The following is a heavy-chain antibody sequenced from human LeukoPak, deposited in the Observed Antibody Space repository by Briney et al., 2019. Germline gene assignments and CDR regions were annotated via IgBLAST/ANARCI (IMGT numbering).Heavy chain of an antibody. J-gene: IGHJ4*02. D-gene: IGHD3-22*01. CDR3: HYYDGQGFGY. Sequence: ASVKVSCKVSGYTFTGYYMHWVRQAPGQGLEWMGWINPNSGGTNYAQKFQGRVTMTRDTSISTAYMEVSRLRSDDTAVYYCHYYDGQGFGYWGQGSLVTVSS. V-gene: IGHV1-2*02. CDR2: INPNSGGT. CDR1: GYTFTGYY.